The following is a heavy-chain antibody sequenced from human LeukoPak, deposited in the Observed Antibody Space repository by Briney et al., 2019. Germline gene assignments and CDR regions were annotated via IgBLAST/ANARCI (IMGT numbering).Heavy chain of an antibody. Sequence: GGSLRLSCAASGFTFSSYWMSWVRQAPGKGLEWVANIKQDGSEKYYVDSVKGRFTISRDNAKNSLYLQMNSLRAEDTAVYYCAKPSRRGYSYGYAGNNWFDPWGQGTLVTVSS. CDR3: AKPSRRGYSYGYAGNNWFDP. V-gene: IGHV3-7*03. J-gene: IGHJ5*02. D-gene: IGHD5-18*01. CDR2: IKQDGSEK. CDR1: GFTFSSYW.